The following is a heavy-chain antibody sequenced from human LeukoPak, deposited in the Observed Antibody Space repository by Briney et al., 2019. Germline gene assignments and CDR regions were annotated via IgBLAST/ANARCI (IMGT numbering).Heavy chain of an antibody. D-gene: IGHD6-13*01. CDR2: ISSSSSYI. CDR3: AREISSSWYYFDY. Sequence: GGSLRLSCAASGFTFSSYSMNWVRRAPGKGLEWVSSISSSSSYIYYADSVKGRFTISRDNAKNSLYLQMNSLRAEDTAVYYCAREISSSWYYFDYWGQGTLVTVSS. V-gene: IGHV3-21*01. CDR1: GFTFSSYS. J-gene: IGHJ4*02.